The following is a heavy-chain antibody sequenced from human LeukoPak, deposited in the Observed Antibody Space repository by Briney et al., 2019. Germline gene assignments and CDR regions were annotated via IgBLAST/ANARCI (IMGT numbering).Heavy chain of an antibody. CDR3: ASVYTYYYDSSGYYLRAY. V-gene: IGHV1-18*01. D-gene: IGHD3-22*01. CDR1: GYTFTSYG. CDR2: ISAYNGNT. Sequence: ASVKVSCKASGYTFTSYGISWVRQAPGQGLEWMGWISAYNGNTNYAQKFQGRVTMTRDTSISTAYMELSRLRSDDTAVYYCASVYTYYYDSSGYYLRAYWGQGTLVTVSS. J-gene: IGHJ4*02.